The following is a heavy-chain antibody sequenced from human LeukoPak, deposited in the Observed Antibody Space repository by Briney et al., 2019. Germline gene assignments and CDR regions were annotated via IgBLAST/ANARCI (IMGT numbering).Heavy chain of an antibody. J-gene: IGHJ4*02. Sequence: SETLSLTCAISGDSVSSNTAAWHWIRQSPSRGLEWLGKTFYRSKWYSDHAVSVKSRITNNPETSKNQVSLQLSSVTPEDTAVYFCASTHGQQIDYWGQGTLVTVSS. CDR2: TFYRSKWYS. D-gene: IGHD4-17*01. V-gene: IGHV6-1*01. CDR3: ASTHGQQIDY. CDR1: GDSVSSNTAA.